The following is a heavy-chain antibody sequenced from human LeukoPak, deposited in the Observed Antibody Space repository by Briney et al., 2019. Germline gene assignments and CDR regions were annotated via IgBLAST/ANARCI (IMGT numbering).Heavy chain of an antibody. CDR2: IKQDGSEK. J-gene: IGHJ4*02. Sequence: GGSLRLSCAASGFTSSSYWMSWVRQAPGKGREWVANIKQDGSEKYYVDSVKGRFTISRDNAKNSLYLQMNSLRAEDTAVYYCARDGTVPAVFYYWGQGTLVTVSS. CDR1: GFTSSSYW. CDR3: ARDGTVPAVFYY. D-gene: IGHD2-2*01. V-gene: IGHV3-7*01.